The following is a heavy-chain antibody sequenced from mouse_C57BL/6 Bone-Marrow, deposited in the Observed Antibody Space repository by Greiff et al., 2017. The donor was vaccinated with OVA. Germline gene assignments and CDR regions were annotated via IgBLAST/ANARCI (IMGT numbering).Heavy chain of an antibody. J-gene: IGHJ4*01. V-gene: IGHV14-4*01. CDR3: TTQFRREYYYAMDY. Sequence: VQLKESGAELVRPGASVKLSCTASGFTIKDDYMHWVKQRPEQGLEWIGWIDPENGDTEYASKFQGKATITADTSSNTAYLQLSSLTSEDTAVYYCTTQFRREYYYAMDYWGQGTSVTVSS. CDR2: IDPENGDT. CDR1: GFTIKDDY.